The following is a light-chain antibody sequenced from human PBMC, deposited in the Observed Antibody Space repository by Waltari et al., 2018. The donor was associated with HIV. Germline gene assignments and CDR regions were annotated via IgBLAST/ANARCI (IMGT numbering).Light chain of an antibody. CDR3: QSYDSSLGGSV. CDR1: SSHIGAGYH. CDR2: GNS. J-gene: IGLJ2*01. Sequence: QSVLTQPPSVSGAPGQRVPLSCTGSSSHIGAGYHVHWYQQLPGTAPKLLIYGNSNRPSGVPDRFSGSKSGTSASLAITGLQAEDEADYYCQSYDSSLGGSVFGGGTNLTVL. V-gene: IGLV1-40*01.